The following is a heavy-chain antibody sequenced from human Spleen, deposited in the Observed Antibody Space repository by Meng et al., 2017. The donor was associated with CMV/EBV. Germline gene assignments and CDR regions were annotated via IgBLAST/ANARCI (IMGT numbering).Heavy chain of an antibody. D-gene: IGHD1-14*01. J-gene: IGHJ4*02. CDR2: INPNNGGT. CDR3: ARSERRAYYFDY. V-gene: IGHV1-2*02. CDR1: GYTFTGYY. Sequence: ASVKVSCKTSGYTFTGYYIHWVRQAPGQGLEWMGWINPNNGGTNFAQKFQGRVTMTRDTSISTAYMELSRLRSDDTAVYYCARSERRAYYFDYWGQGTLVTVSS.